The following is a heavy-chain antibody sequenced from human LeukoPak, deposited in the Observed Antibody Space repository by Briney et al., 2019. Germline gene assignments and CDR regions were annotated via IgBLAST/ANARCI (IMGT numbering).Heavy chain of an antibody. CDR3: ARGEYYYDSSGYSFDY. CDR1: GYTFTGYY. Sequence: ASVKVSCKASGYTFTGYYMHWVRQAPGQGLEWMGWINPNSGGTNYAQKFQGRVTITADKSTSTAYMELSSLRSEDTAVYYCARGEYYYDSSGYSFDYWGQGTLVTVSS. J-gene: IGHJ4*02. CDR2: INPNSGGT. D-gene: IGHD3-22*01. V-gene: IGHV1-2*02.